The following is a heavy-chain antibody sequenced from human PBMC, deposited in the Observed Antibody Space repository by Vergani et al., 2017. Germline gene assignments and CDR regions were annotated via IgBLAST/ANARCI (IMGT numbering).Heavy chain of an antibody. CDR3: TRAQRGYSYGYSDY. J-gene: IGHJ4*02. D-gene: IGHD5-18*01. CDR2: IRSKAYGGTT. V-gene: IGHV3-49*03. CDR1: GFTFGDYA. Sequence: EVQLVESGGGLVQPGRSLRLSCTASGFTFGDYAMSWFRQAPGKGLEWVGFIRSKAYGGTTEYAASVKGRFTISRDESKSIAYLQMNSLKTEDTAVYYCTRAQRGYSYGYSDYWGQGTLVTVSS.